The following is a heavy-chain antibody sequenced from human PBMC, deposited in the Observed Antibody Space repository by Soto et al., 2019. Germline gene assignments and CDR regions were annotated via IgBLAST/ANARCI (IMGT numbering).Heavy chain of an antibody. CDR2: ISYSGST. J-gene: IGHJ4*02. Sequence: NPSETLSLTCTVSSDSISGYYWSWIRQPPGKRLEWIGYISYSGSTDYNPSLKSRVTISGDTSKNQFSLKVSSVTAADTAVYYCARGTSWQLPFDYWGQGTLVTVSS. CDR1: SDSISGYY. V-gene: IGHV4-59*01. D-gene: IGHD6-13*01. CDR3: ARGTSWQLPFDY.